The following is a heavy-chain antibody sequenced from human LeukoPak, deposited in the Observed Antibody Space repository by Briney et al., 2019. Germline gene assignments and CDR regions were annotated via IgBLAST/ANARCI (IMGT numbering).Heavy chain of an antibody. CDR3: TKDVQVGPTRGFFDF. Sequence: GGSLRLSRAASGFTFDDYGMSWVRQAPGKGLEWVSGINWNGGSTGYADSVKGRFTISRDNAKNSLYLQMNSLRAEDTAIYFCTKDVQVGPTRGFFDFWGQGTLVTVSS. CDR2: INWNGGST. D-gene: IGHD1-26*01. V-gene: IGHV3-20*04. CDR1: GFTFDDYG. J-gene: IGHJ4*03.